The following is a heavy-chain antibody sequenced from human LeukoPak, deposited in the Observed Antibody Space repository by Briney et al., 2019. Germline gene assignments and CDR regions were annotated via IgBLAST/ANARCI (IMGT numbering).Heavy chain of an antibody. D-gene: IGHD3-16*01. CDR2: ISGSGGST. V-gene: IGHV3-23*01. Sequence: GRSLRLSCAASGFTFSSYAMSWVRQAPGKGLEWVSAISGSGGSTYYADSVKGRFTISRDNSKNTLYLQMNSLRAEDTAVYYCATYYVWGSYDYWGQGTLVTVSS. CDR1: GFTFSSYA. CDR3: ATYYVWGSYDY. J-gene: IGHJ4*02.